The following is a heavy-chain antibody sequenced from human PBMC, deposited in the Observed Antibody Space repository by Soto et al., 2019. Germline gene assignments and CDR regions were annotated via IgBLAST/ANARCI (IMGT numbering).Heavy chain of an antibody. CDR1: GYSFVSYW. J-gene: IGHJ4*02. V-gene: IGHV5-51*01. CDR3: AKTGGYEVEX. D-gene: IGHD5-18*01. Sequence: GEALKISWKGSGYSFVSYWIAWVRQMPGKGLELMGSIYPGDSDTTYSPSIQGQVTISADKSSTTVYLQWNTLKASETAMYYCAKTGGYEVEXWGQGTHVTASX. CDR2: IYPGDSDT.